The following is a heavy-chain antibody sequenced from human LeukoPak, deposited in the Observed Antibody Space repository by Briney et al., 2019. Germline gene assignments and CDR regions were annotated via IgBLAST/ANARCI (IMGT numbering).Heavy chain of an antibody. CDR2: ISSSGSTI. Sequence: GGSLRLSCAASGFTVSSNYMSWVRQAPGKGLEWVSYISSSGSTIYYADSVKGRFTISRDNAKNSLYLQMNSLRAEDTAVYYCARDGTIAAEIPEDNWFDPWGQGTLVTVSS. D-gene: IGHD6-25*01. CDR1: GFTVSSNY. V-gene: IGHV3-11*04. J-gene: IGHJ5*02. CDR3: ARDGTIAAEIPEDNWFDP.